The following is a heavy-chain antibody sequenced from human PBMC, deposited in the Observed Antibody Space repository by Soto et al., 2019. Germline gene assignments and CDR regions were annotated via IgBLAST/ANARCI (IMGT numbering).Heavy chain of an antibody. CDR2: INPNSGGT. V-gene: IGHV1-2*04. CDR3: AREADIVVVPAAAVRYGMDV. J-gene: IGHJ6*02. D-gene: IGHD2-2*01. Sequence: ASVKVSCKASGYTFTGYYMHWVRQAPGQGLEWMGWINPNSGGTNYAQKFQGWVTMTRDTSISTAYMELSRLRSDDTAVYYCAREADIVVVPAAAVRYGMDVWGQGTTVTVSS. CDR1: GYTFTGYY.